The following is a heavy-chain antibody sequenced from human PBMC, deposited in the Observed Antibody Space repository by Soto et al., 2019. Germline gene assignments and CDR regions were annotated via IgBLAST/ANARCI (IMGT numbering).Heavy chain of an antibody. CDR3: ARVSGYYLPDY. CDR2: INAGNGNT. D-gene: IGHD5-12*01. J-gene: IGHJ4*02. Sequence: QVQLVQSGAEEKKPGASVKVSCKASGYTFTNYAMHWVRQAPGQRLEWMGWINAGNGNTKYSQKFQGRVTITRDTSASTAYMELSSLISEDTAVYYCARVSGYYLPDYGGQGTLVTVSS. V-gene: IGHV1-3*05. CDR1: GYTFTNYA.